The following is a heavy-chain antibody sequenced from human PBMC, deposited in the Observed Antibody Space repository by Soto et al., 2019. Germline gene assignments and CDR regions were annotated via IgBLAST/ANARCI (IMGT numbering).Heavy chain of an antibody. Sequence: GGSLRLSCVASGFIFSDHYMDWVRRAPGKGLEWVGRIRNKANSYTTEYAASVKGRFTILRDDSKDSLFLQMNSLTVEDTAAYYCARGSSAITGTRYYYGIDVWGQGTTVTVSS. D-gene: IGHD1-20*01. CDR3: ARGSSAITGTRYYYGIDV. CDR1: GFIFSDHY. J-gene: IGHJ6*02. CDR2: IRNKANSYTT. V-gene: IGHV3-72*01.